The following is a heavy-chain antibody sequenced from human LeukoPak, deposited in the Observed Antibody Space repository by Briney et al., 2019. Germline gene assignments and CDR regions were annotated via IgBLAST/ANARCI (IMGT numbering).Heavy chain of an antibody. D-gene: IGHD4-23*01. CDR1: GYSISSGYY. V-gene: IGHV4-38-2*01. CDR3: ARVKKTTVAF. Sequence: SETLSLTCAVSGYSISSGYYWGWIRQPPGKGLEWVGSIYHSGSTYYNPSLKSRVTISVDTSKNQFSLKLSSVTAADTAVYYCARVKKTTVAFWGQGTLVTVSS. J-gene: IGHJ4*02. CDR2: IYHSGST.